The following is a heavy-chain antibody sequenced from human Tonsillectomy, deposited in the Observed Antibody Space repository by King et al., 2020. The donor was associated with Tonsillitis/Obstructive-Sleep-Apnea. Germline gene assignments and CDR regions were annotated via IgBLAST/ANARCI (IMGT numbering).Heavy chain of an antibody. J-gene: IGHJ6*02. CDR2: IYPGDSDT. D-gene: IGHD5-12*01. V-gene: IGHV5-51*03. Sequence: VQLVESGAEVKKPGESLKISCKGSGYTFTIYWIGWVRQMPGKGLEWMGIIYPGDSDTRYSPSFQGQVTISADKSINTAYLQLSGLKASDTAMYYCARLNSCYIKNNMGVRGQGTTVTVSS. CDR1: GYTFTIYW. CDR3: ARLNSCYIKNNMGV.